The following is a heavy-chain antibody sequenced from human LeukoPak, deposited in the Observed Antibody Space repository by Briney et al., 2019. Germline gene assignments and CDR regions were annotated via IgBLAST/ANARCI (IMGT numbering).Heavy chain of an antibody. CDR3: ARSDSSGYYLGGHAFDI. J-gene: IGHJ3*02. V-gene: IGHV4-34*01. CDR2: INHSGST. D-gene: IGHD3-22*01. CDR1: GGSFSGYY. Sequence: SEALSLTCAVYGGSFSGYYWSWIRQPPGKGLEWIGEINHSGSTNYNPSLKSRVTISVDTSKNQFSLKLSSVTAADTAVYYCARSDSSGYYLGGHAFDIWGQGTMVTVSS.